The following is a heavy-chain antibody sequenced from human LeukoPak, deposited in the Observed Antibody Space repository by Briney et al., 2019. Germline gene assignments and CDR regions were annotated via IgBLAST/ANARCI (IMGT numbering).Heavy chain of an antibody. CDR1: GFTFSNYA. CDR2: ISGSGGNT. D-gene: IGHD2-21*02. CDR3: AKPYGTDCGGDCYFDY. V-gene: IGHV3-23*01. J-gene: IGHJ4*02. Sequence: GGSLRLSCAAFGFTFSNYAISWVRQDPGKGLEWVSAISGSGGNTYYADSVKGRFTISRDNSKNTLHLQMSRLRAEDTALYYCAKPYGTDCGGDCYFDYWGQGTLVSVSS.